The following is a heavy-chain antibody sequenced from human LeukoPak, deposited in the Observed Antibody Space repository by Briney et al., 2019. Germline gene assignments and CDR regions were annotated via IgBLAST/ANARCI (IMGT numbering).Heavy chain of an antibody. J-gene: IGHJ4*02. D-gene: IGHD6-19*01. Sequence: PGGSLRLSCAASGFTFSSSAMSWVRQAPGKGLEWVSAISNNGGYTYYADSVQGRFTISRDNSKSTLCLQMNSLRAEDTAVYYCAKGYSSGWPFDYWGQGTLVTVSS. V-gene: IGHV3-23*01. CDR1: GFTFSSSA. CDR2: ISNNGGYT. CDR3: AKGYSSGWPFDY.